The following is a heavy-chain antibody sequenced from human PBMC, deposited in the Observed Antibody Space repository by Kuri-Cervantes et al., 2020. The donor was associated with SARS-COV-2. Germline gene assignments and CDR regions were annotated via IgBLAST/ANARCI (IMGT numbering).Heavy chain of an antibody. V-gene: IGHV3-30*04. D-gene: IGHD2-2*01. CDR3: ARSIVVVPAPFDY. J-gene: IGHJ4*02. CDR2: ISYDGRNK. CDR1: GFTFSSYA. Sequence: GESLKISCAASGFTFSSYAMHWVRQAPGKGLEWVAVISYDGRNKYYADSVKGRFTISRDNSKNTLYLQMNSLRAEDTAVYYCARSIVVVPAPFDYWGQGTLVTVSS.